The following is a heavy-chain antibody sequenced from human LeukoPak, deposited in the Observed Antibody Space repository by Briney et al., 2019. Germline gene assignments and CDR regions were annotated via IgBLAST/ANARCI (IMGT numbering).Heavy chain of an antibody. CDR1: GYSFTSYW. V-gene: IGHV5-51*01. CDR3: ARQKYSSGWPDAFDI. J-gene: IGHJ3*02. Sequence: GESLKISCKGSGYSFTSYWIGWVRQMPGKGLEWMGIIYPGDSDTRYSPSFQGQVTISADKSISTAYLQWSSLKASDTAMYYCARQKYSSGWPDAFDIWGQGTMATVSS. D-gene: IGHD6-19*01. CDR2: IYPGDSDT.